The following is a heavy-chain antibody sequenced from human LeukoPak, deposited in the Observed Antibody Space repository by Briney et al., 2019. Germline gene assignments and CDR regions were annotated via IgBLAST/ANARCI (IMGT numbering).Heavy chain of an antibody. Sequence: SETLSLTCTVSGGSISSGGYYWSWIRQHPGKGLECIGYIYYSGSTYYNPSLKSRVTISVDTSKNQFSLKLSSVTAADTAVYYCARGGRDEGGYYFDYWGQGTLVTVSS. CDR2: IYYSGST. CDR1: GGSISSGGYY. D-gene: IGHD5-24*01. J-gene: IGHJ4*02. V-gene: IGHV4-31*03. CDR3: ARGGRDEGGYYFDY.